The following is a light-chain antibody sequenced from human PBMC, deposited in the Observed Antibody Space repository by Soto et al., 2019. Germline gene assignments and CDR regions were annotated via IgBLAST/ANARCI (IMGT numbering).Light chain of an antibody. CDR1: QSIAKNY. Sequence: EIVLTQSPDTLSLSPGERATISCRASQSIAKNYLAWYQQKPGQAPRLLIYDASSRATGIPDRFTGSGSGADFSRTISRLEPKDFAMYYCQQCAYSPRTFGQGNKVEVK. J-gene: IGKJ1*01. V-gene: IGKV3-20*01. CDR3: QQCAYSPRT. CDR2: DAS.